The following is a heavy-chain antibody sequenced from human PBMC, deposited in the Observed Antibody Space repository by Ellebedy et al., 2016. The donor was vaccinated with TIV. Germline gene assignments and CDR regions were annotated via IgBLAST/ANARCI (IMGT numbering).Heavy chain of an antibody. Sequence: GESLKISCAASGFTYSSYGMHWVRQAPGKGLEWVAVISYDGSKKYHVDSVKGRFNISRDNSKTTLSLQMNSLRAEDTAVYYCAKLAGVHPWYFDYWGQGTLVTVSS. CDR3: AKLAGVHPWYFDY. CDR1: GFTYSSYG. D-gene: IGHD2-15*01. J-gene: IGHJ4*02. CDR2: ISYDGSKK. V-gene: IGHV3-30*18.